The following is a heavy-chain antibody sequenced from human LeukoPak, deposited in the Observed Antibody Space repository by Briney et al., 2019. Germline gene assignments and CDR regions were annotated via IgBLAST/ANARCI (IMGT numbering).Heavy chain of an antibody. CDR2: ISGSGGST. CDR1: GFTFSSYA. Sequence: GGPLRLSCAASGFTFSSYAMSWVRQAPGKGLEWVSAISGSGGSTYYADSVKGRFTISRDNSKNTLYLQMNSLRAEDTAVYYCAKDRDSSGYWNDAFDIWGQGTMVTVSS. J-gene: IGHJ3*02. D-gene: IGHD3-22*01. V-gene: IGHV3-23*01. CDR3: AKDRDSSGYWNDAFDI.